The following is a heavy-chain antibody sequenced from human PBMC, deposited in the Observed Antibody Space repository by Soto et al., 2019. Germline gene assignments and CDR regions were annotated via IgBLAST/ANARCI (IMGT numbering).Heavy chain of an antibody. Sequence: PGKGLEWVSAISGSGGSTYYADSVKGRFTISRDNAKNSLYLQMNSLRAEDTAVYYCARVQLDIVLVPAAVPLYWYFDLWGRGTLVTVSS. CDR3: ARVQLDIVLVPAAVPLYWYFDL. V-gene: IGHV3-11*01. D-gene: IGHD2-2*01. CDR2: ISGSGGST. J-gene: IGHJ2*01.